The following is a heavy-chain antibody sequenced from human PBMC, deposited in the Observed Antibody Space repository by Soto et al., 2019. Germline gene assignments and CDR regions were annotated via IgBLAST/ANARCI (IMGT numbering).Heavy chain of an antibody. V-gene: IGHV3-23*01. Sequence: GGSLRLSCAASGFTFSSYAMSWVRQAPGKGLEWVSAISGSGGSTYYADSVKGRFTISRDNSKNTLYLQMNSLRAEDTAVYYCAKDHREYSSGWASYYGMDVWGQGTTVTVSS. J-gene: IGHJ6*02. CDR1: GFTFSSYA. CDR3: AKDHREYSSGWASYYGMDV. D-gene: IGHD6-19*01. CDR2: ISGSGGST.